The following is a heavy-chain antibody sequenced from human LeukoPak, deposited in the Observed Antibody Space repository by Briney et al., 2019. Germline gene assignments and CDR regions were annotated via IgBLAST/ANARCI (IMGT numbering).Heavy chain of an antibody. D-gene: IGHD3-10*01. J-gene: IGHJ5*02. CDR2: IDYSGST. V-gene: IGHV4-39*01. CDR3: AKIGGYMVRGVENWFDP. Sequence: SETLSLTCTVSGGSISSNNYYWGWIRQPPGKGLEWFGSIDYSGSTNYNPSLKSRVTISVDTSKNQFSLKVTSVTAADTAVCYCAKIGGYMVRGVENWFDPWGQGTLVTVSS. CDR1: GGSISSNNYY.